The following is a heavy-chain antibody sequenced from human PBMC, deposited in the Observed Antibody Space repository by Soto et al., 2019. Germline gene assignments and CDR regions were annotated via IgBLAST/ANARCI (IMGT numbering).Heavy chain of an antibody. Sequence: PGGSLRLSCKASGYTFTSYDINWVRQATGQGLEWMGWMNPNSGNTGYAQKFQGRVTMTGNTSISTAYMELSSLRSEDTAVYYCARDGLSSIAARIARFDPWGQGTLVTVS. CDR1: GYTFTSYD. D-gene: IGHD6-6*01. CDR2: MNPNSGNT. CDR3: ARDGLSSIAARIARFDP. J-gene: IGHJ5*02. V-gene: IGHV1-8*01.